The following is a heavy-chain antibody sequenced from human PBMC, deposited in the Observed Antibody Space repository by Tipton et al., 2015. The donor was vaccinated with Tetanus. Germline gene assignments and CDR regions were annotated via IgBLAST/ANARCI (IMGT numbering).Heavy chain of an antibody. D-gene: IGHD2-2*01. V-gene: IGHV4-61*05. CDR2: VSSSGNS. CDR1: GASISDKKYY. J-gene: IGHJ4*02. CDR3: ARGWSECSSWSCSPFDS. Sequence: TLSLTCTVSGASISDKKYYWGWISQAPGKGLEWIGFVSSSGNSTYSPSLTGRVSMSLDTAKQQFSLSLTSATAADTAVYYCARGWSECSSWSCSPFDSWGQGTLVTVSS.